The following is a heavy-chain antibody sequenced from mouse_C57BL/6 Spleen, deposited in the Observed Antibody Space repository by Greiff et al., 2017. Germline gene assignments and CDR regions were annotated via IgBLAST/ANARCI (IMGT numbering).Heavy chain of an antibody. D-gene: IGHD2-4*01. Sequence: VQLQQSGAELVRPGTSVKVSCKASGYAFTNYLIEWVKQRPGQGLEWIGVINPGSGGTNYNEKFKGKATLTADKSSSTAYMQLSSLTSEDSAVYFCARAYYDYDERAYYAMDYWGQGTSVPVSS. CDR2: INPGSGGT. CDR3: ARAYYDYDERAYYAMDY. CDR1: GYAFTNYL. V-gene: IGHV1-54*01. J-gene: IGHJ4*01.